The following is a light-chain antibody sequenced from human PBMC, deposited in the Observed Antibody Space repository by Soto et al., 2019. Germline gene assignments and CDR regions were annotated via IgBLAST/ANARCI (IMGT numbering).Light chain of an antibody. J-gene: IGLJ3*02. V-gene: IGLV1-47*01. Sequence: QSVVTQPPSASGTPGQRVTISCSGSSSNIGSNYVYWYQHLPGTAPKVLIYKNSHRPSGVPDRISGSKSDTSASLVISGLRSEDEAHYYCAVWNDSLSGVVFGGGTKLTLL. CDR3: AVWNDSLSGVV. CDR1: SSNIGSNY. CDR2: KNS.